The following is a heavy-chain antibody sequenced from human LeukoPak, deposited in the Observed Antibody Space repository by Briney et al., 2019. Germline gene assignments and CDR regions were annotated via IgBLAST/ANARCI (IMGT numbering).Heavy chain of an antibody. V-gene: IGHV1-18*01. D-gene: IGHD1-26*01. Sequence: GASVKVSCKASGYTFTSYGISWVRQAPGQGLEWMGWISAYNGNTNYAQKFQGRVTITADESTSTAYMELSSLRSEDTAVYYCASERPRELLEARYYFDYWGQGTLVTVSS. CDR2: ISAYNGNT. CDR1: GYTFTSYG. CDR3: ASERPRELLEARYYFDY. J-gene: IGHJ4*02.